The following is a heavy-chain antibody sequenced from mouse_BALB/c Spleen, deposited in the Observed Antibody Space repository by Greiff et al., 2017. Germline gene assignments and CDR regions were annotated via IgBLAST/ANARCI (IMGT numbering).Heavy chain of an antibody. CDR1: GFTFSSYG. CDR2: ISSGGSYT. D-gene: IGHD1-1*01. CDR3: ASYSSSYHAWFAY. Sequence: DVKLVESGGDLVKPGGSLKLSCAASGFTFSSYGMSWVRQTPDKRLEWVATISSGGSYTYYPDSVKGRFTISRDNAKNTLYLQMSSLKSEDTAMYYCASYSSSYHAWFAYWGQGTLVTVSA. J-gene: IGHJ3*01. V-gene: IGHV5-6*02.